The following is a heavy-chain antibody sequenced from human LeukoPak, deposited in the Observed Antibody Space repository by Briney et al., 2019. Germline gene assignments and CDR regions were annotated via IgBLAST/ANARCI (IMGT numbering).Heavy chain of an antibody. Sequence: YXMNWVRQAPGKGLEWVSSISSSSSYIYYADSVKGRFTISRDNAKNSLYLQMNSLRAEDTAVYYCARAPLTTYYYDSSGYHWGQGTLVTVSS. V-gene: IGHV3-21*01. D-gene: IGHD3-22*01. CDR2: ISSSSSYI. J-gene: IGHJ5*02. CDR3: ARAPLTTYYYDSSGYH. CDR1: YX.